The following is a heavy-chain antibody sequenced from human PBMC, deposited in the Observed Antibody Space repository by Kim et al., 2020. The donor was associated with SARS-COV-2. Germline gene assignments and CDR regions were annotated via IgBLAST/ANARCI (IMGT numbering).Heavy chain of an antibody. V-gene: IGHV3-48*03. Sequence: GGSLRLSCAASGFTFSSYDMNWVRQAPGKGLEWVSYISSSGSTIFYADSVKGRFTISRDNAKNSLSLQMNSLRAEDTGVYYCAREERIAMIVVVITSAFDIGGQGTMVTVSS. CDR3: AREERIAMIVVVITSAFDI. D-gene: IGHD3-22*01. CDR1: GFTFSSYD. J-gene: IGHJ3*02. CDR2: ISSSGSTI.